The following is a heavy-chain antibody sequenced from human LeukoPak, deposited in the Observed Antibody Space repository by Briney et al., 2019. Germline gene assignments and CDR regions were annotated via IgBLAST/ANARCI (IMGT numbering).Heavy chain of an antibody. CDR3: ARRGYYDRRFDP. V-gene: IGHV4-38-2*02. CDR2: IYHSGST. J-gene: IGHJ5*02. D-gene: IGHD3-22*01. CDR1: GYSISSGYY. Sequence: PSEPLSLTCTVSGYSISSGYYWGWIRQPPGKGLEWIGSIYHSGSTYYSPSLKSRVTISVDTSKNQFSLKLSSVTAADTAVYYCARRGYYDRRFDPWGQGTLVTVSS.